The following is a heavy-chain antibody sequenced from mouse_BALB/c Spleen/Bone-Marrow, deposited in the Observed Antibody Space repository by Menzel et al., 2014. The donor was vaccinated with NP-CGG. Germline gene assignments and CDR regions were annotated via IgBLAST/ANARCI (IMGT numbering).Heavy chain of an antibody. Sequence: QVQLQQSGAELVKPGASVKLSCKASGYTFTSYWMHWVKQRPGQGLEWIGEINPSNGRTNYNEKFKSKATLIVDKSSSTAYVQLGSLTSEDSAVYYCARGGFDYWGQGTTLTVSS. CDR2: INPSNGRT. J-gene: IGHJ2*01. CDR1: GYTFTSYW. V-gene: IGHV1S81*02. CDR3: ARGGFDY.